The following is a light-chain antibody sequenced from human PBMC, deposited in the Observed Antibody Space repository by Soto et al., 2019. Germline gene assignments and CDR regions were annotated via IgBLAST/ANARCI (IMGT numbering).Light chain of an antibody. V-gene: IGKV1-5*03. J-gene: IGKJ1*01. CDR1: QTISSW. Sequence: IQMNQSPSTLSGSVGDRVTITCRASQTISSWLAWYQQKPGKAPKLLIYKASTLKSGVPSRFSGSGSGTEFTLTISSLQPDDFATYYCKHYNSYSEACGQGTRWIS. CDR3: KHYNSYSEA. CDR2: KAS.